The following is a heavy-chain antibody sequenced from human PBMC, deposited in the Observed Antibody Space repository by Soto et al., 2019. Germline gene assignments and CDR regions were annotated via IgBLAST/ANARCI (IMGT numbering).Heavy chain of an antibody. D-gene: IGHD3-10*01. Sequence: ASVKVSCKASCYTFTIYGISWVRKTNGQGLEWMGWISAYNGNTNYAQKLQGRVTMTTDTSTSTAYMELRSLRSDDTAVYYCAREAYYYGSGSYYPTHNFDYWGQGTLVTV. CDR2: ISAYNGNT. CDR1: CYTFTIYG. CDR3: AREAYYYGSGSYYPTHNFDY. V-gene: IGHV1-18*01. J-gene: IGHJ4*02.